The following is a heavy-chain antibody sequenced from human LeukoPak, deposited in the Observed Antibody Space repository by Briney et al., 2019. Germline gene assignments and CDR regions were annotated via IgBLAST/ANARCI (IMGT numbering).Heavy chain of an antibody. Sequence: GGSLRLSCAASGFTFSSYAMHWLRQAPGKGLEYVSAISSNGGSTYYANSVKGRFTISRDNSKNTLYLQMGSLRAEDMAVYYCARSRDYSKLEYYYYYYMDVWGKGTTVTVSS. CDR1: GFTFSSYA. V-gene: IGHV3-64*01. CDR3: ARSRDYSKLEYYYYYYMDV. CDR2: ISSNGGST. D-gene: IGHD4-11*01. J-gene: IGHJ6*03.